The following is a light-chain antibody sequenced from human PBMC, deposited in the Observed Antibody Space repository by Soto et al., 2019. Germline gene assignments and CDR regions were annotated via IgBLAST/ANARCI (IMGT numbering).Light chain of an antibody. J-gene: IGKJ2*01. Sequence: DIVMTQSPLSLPVIPGEPASISCRSSGDLQRSHGYSYLDWYLQKPGQSPKLLIYLGSNRASGVPDRFSGSGSGTDFTLKISRVEAEDVGVYYCMQVLQTPYTFGQGTRLEIK. CDR2: LGS. CDR3: MQVLQTPYT. CDR1: GDLQRSHGYSY. V-gene: IGKV2-28*01.